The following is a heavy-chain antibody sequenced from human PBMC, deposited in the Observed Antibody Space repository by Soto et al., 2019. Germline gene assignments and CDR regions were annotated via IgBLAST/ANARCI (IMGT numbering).Heavy chain of an antibody. Sequence: KHSEALSLTSTVSGYYISSGSYWAWIRQPPGKGPEWIASIYHGGTTFYNPSLKSRITISVDTSNNQFSLKLTSVTAADTAVYSCARVHVMFVAGSTFDYWGHGTLVTVSS. CDR2: IYHGGTT. V-gene: IGHV4-38-2*02. D-gene: IGHD6-19*01. J-gene: IGHJ4*01. CDR3: ARVHVMFVAGSTFDY. CDR1: GYYISSGSY.